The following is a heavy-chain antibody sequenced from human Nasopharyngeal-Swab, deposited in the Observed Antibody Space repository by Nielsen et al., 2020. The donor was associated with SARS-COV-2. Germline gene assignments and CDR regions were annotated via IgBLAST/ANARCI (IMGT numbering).Heavy chain of an antibody. CDR1: GGSISSDY. CDR2: IYYIGST. V-gene: IGHV4-59*12. CDR3: ARAREYCTNGVCYSETFDY. D-gene: IGHD2-8*01. Sequence: SETLSLTCTVSGGSISSDYWSWIRQPPGKGLEWIGYIYYIGSTNYNPSLKSRVTISVDTSKNQFSLKLSSVTAADTAVYYCARAREYCTNGVCYSETFDYWGQGTLVTVSS. J-gene: IGHJ4*02.